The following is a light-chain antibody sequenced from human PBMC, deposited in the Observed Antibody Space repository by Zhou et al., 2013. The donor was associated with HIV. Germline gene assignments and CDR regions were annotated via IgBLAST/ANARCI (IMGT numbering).Light chain of an antibody. CDR3: AAYTSSSTLV. V-gene: IGLV2-8*01. Sequence: QSALTQPPSASGSPGQSVTISCTGTGSDVGVYNYVSWYQQHPGKAPKLIIYEVSKRPSGVPDRFSGSKSGNTASLTVSGLQAEDEADYYCAAYTSSSTLVFGGGTKLTVL. CDR1: GSDVGVYNY. J-gene: IGLJ2*01. CDR2: EVS.